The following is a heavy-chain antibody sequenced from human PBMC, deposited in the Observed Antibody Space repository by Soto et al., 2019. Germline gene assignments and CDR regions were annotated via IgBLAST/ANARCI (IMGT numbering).Heavy chain of an antibody. CDR1: GGSISSYY. D-gene: IGHD4-17*01. CDR3: ARQVYGDYTYYFDY. J-gene: IGHJ4*02. V-gene: IGHV4-59*08. Sequence: SETLSLTCTVSGGSISSYYWSWIRQPPGKGLEWIGYIYYSGSTNYNPSLKSRVTISVDTSKNQFSLKLSSVTAADTAVYYCARQVYGDYTYYFDYWGQGTLVTV. CDR2: IYYSGST.